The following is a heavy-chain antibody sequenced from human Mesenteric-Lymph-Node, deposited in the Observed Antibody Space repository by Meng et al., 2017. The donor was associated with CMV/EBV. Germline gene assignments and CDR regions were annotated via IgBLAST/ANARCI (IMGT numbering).Heavy chain of an antibody. CDR2: IIPIFGTA. J-gene: IGHJ3*02. Sequence: SVKVSCKASGGTFSSYTINWVRQAPGQGLEWMGGIIPIFGTANYAQKFQGRVTITTDESTSTAYMELSSLRSEDTAVYYCARDPSTYNWNDPAYGAFDIWGQGTMVTVSS. CDR3: ARDPSTYNWNDPAYGAFDI. CDR1: GGTFSSYT. V-gene: IGHV1-69*05. D-gene: IGHD1-1*01.